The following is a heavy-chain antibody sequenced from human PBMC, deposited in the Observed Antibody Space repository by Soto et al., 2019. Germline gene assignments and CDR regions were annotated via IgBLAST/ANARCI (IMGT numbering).Heavy chain of an antibody. CDR3: TRDPRITDF. J-gene: IGHJ4*02. D-gene: IGHD3-16*01. Sequence: QVRLVESGGGLVKPEGSLRLSCAASGSGLRGYYMTWFPQAPGRGRELLSYISPGGDIIKYVDSVKGRFTISRDNAKNSLFLHMNSLRAEDTAVYYCTRDPRITDFWGQGTLVTVSS. V-gene: IGHV3-11*01. CDR2: ISPGGDII. CDR1: GSGLRGYY.